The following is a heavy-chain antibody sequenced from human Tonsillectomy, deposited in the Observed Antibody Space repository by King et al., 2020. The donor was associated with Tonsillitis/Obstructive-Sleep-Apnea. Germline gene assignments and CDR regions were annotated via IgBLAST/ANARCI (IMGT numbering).Heavy chain of an antibody. V-gene: IGHV2-5*02. CDR3: AHTPYSRSCDHSFDT. J-gene: IGHJ5*02. Sequence: QVTLKESGLTLVKPTQNLTLTCTFSGFSLSTSGVGVGWIRQSPGKALEWLALIYWDDDKRYSPSLKSRLTITKDTSKNQVVLTMTNMDTVDTATYYYAHTPYSRSCDHSFDTWGQRTLVTVSS. D-gene: IGHD6-6*01. CDR1: GFSLSTSGVG. CDR2: IYWDDDK.